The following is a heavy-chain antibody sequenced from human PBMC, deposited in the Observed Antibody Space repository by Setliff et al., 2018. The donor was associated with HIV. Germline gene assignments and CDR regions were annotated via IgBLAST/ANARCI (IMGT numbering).Heavy chain of an antibody. CDR2: IYHSGST. D-gene: IGHD2-2*01. V-gene: IGHV4-39*01. J-gene: IGHJ6*03. Sequence: PSETLSLTCTVSGGSISSSSYYWGWIRQPPGKGLEWIGSIYHSGSTHYNASLKSRVTISVDTSKNQFSLKLSSVTAADTAVYYCASQGGALPAALYYYYYYMDVWGKGTTVTVSS. CDR1: GGSISSSSYY. CDR3: ASQGGALPAALYYYYYYMDV.